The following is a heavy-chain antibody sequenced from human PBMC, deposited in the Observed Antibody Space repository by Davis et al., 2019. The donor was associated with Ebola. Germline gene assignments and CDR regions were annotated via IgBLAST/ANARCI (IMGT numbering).Heavy chain of an antibody. CDR1: GFTFSRYA. CDR2: ISDSAVST. D-gene: IGHD6-13*01. Sequence: GESLKISCAASGFTFSRYAMSWVRQAPGKGLEWVSHISDSAVSTYNADSVKGRFTISRDNSRNILYLQMNSLRDEDTAVYYCARVNSSNWLNWFATWGQGDLVTVSS. CDR3: ARVNSSNWLNWFAT. V-gene: IGHV3-23*01. J-gene: IGHJ5*02.